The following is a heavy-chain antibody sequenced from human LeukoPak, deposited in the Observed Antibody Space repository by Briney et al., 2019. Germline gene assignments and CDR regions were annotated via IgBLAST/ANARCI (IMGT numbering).Heavy chain of an antibody. Sequence: GGSLRLSCAASGIILSSLWMSWFRQAPGKGLEWVADIRQDGSDAHYVASVKGRFTISRDSTSLFLQMNSLRAEDTAVYYCAGGQGWHFDLWGRGTLITVSS. V-gene: IGHV3-7*01. J-gene: IGHJ2*01. CDR3: AGGQGWHFDL. CDR1: GIILSSLW. CDR2: IRQDGSDA. D-gene: IGHD2-15*01.